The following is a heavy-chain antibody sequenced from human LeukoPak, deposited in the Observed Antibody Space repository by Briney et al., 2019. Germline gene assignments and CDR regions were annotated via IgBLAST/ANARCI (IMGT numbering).Heavy chain of an antibody. J-gene: IGHJ4*02. D-gene: IGHD3-16*01. V-gene: IGHV4-39*01. CDR1: GGSISSSSYY. CDR2: IYYSGST. Sequence: SETLSLTCTVSGGSISSSSYYWGWIRQPPGKGLEWIGSIYYSGSTYYNPSLKSRVTISVDTSKNQFSLKLSSVTAADAAVYYCARHWGQGGVDYWGQGTLVTVSS. CDR3: ARHWGQGGVDY.